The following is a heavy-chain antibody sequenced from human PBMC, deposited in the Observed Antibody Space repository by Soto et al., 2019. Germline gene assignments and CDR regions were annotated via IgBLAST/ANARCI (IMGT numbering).Heavy chain of an antibody. V-gene: IGHV3-23*04. CDR2: LGGTGRTP. CDR3: AKCRGAYDRSGYWFDS. D-gene: IGHD3-22*01. CDR1: GFPFGTYA. J-gene: IGHJ5*01. Sequence: EVPLVESGGGLVQPGGSLRLSCAGSGFPFGTYAMTWVRQAPGMGLQWVASLGGTGRTPFYTDSVKGRFTISRDNSKNTVFLQMNSLRAEDTAVYYCAKCRGAYDRSGYWFDSWGQGTLVAVSS.